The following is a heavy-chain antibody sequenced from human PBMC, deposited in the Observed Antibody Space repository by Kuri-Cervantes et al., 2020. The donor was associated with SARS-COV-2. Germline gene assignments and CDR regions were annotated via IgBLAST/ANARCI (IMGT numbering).Heavy chain of an antibody. D-gene: IGHD2-2*01. Sequence: SVKVSCKASGYTFTNYYVHWVRQAPGQGLEWMGGIIPIFGTANYAQKFQGRVTITADESTSTAYMELSSLRSEDTAVYYCARDRGEIVVVPAATGSDAFDIWGQGTMVTVSS. V-gene: IGHV1-69*13. J-gene: IGHJ3*02. CDR3: ARDRGEIVVVPAATGSDAFDI. CDR1: GYTFTNYY. CDR2: IIPIFGTA.